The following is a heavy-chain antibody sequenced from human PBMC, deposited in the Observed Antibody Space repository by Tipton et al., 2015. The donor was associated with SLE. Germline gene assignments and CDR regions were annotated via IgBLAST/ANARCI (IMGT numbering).Heavy chain of an antibody. Sequence: TLSLTCTVSGASISSNCYFWGWIRQPPGKGLDWIGSMYYSGTTGGSNYYNPSLESRVTMSVDASNNHFSLKLSSVTAADTAVYYCATFFGHSSASPDALDIWGQGTMVTVSS. V-gene: IGHV4-39*02. J-gene: IGHJ3*02. D-gene: IGHD6-6*01. CDR1: GASISSNCYF. CDR3: ATFFGHSSASPDALDI. CDR2: MYYSGTTGGSN.